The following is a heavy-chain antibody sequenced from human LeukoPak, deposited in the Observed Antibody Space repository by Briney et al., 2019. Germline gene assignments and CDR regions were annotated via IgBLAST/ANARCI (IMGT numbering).Heavy chain of an antibody. CDR1: GFTFSSYE. Sequence: GGSLRLSCAASGFTFSSYEMNWVRQAPGKGLGWVSFISSSGNTIYYADSVKGRFIISRDNAKNSLYLQMNSLRTEDTAVYYCARERPGEDTFDIWGQGTMVTVSS. V-gene: IGHV3-48*03. J-gene: IGHJ3*02. CDR3: ARERPGEDTFDI. CDR2: ISSSGNTI. D-gene: IGHD7-27*01.